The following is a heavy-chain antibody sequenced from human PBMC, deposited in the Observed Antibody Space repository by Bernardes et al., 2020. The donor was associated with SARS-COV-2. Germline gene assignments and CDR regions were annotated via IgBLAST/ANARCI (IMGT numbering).Heavy chain of an antibody. CDR3: ASAAWFGDHSPFDY. D-gene: IGHD3-10*01. J-gene: IGHJ4*02. CDR2: ISSDGLT. V-gene: IGHV3-66*02. Sequence: GGSLRLSRAASGFTVSDNYMSWVRQAPGKGLEWVTLISSDGLTYYADSLKGRFAISRDTSKNTLYLHMNSLRAEDTAVYYCASAAWFGDHSPFDYWGQGTLGTVSS. CDR1: GFTVSDNY.